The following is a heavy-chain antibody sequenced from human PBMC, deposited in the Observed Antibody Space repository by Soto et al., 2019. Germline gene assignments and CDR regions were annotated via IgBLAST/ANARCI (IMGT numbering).Heavy chain of an antibody. Sequence: ASVKVSCKASGNTFTNFGVTWVRQAPGQGLEWMGWISAYTDGPNYAQKFQGRVTMTIDTSTSKAYLDLRSLTSDDTAVYYCARVIPGAEAWFDPWGQGTLVTVSS. CDR2: ISAYTDGP. CDR3: ARVIPGAEAWFDP. CDR1: GNTFTNFG. V-gene: IGHV1-18*01. J-gene: IGHJ5*02. D-gene: IGHD2-2*01.